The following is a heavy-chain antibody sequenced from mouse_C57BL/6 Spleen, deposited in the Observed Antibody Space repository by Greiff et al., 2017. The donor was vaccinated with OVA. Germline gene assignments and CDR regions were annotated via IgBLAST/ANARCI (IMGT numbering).Heavy chain of an antibody. V-gene: IGHV1-69*01. CDR2: IDPSDSYT. D-gene: IGHD1-1*01. CDR1: GYTFTSYW. Sequence: VKLQQPGAELVMPGASVKLSCKASGYTFTSYWMHWVKQRPGQGLEWIGEIDPSDSYTNYNQKFKGKSTLTVDKSSSTAYMQLSSLTSEDSAVYYCARETTRYFDVWGTGTTVTVSS. J-gene: IGHJ1*03. CDR3: ARETTRYFDV.